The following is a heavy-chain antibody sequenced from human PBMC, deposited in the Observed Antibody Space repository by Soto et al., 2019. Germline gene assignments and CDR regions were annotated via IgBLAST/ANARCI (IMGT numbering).Heavy chain of an antibody. Sequence: QVQLVQSGAEVKKPGASVQVSCKASGYTFTSYALHWVRQARGERPEWMGWINAANGDTKYSKKFQGRVTITRDTSASTGYMELSRLRSEATAVYYCGRSVVGATGEILYNAMDVWGQGTTVTVSS. CDR3: GRSVVGATGEILYNAMDV. J-gene: IGHJ6*02. CDR2: INAANGDT. D-gene: IGHD1-26*01. CDR1: GYTFTSYA. V-gene: IGHV1-3*01.